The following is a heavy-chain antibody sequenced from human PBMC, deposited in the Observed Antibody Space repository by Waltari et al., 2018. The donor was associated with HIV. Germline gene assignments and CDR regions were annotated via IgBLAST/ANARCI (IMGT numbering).Heavy chain of an antibody. D-gene: IGHD6-13*01. CDR3: ARLDRGGASSPIDY. CDR2: ITSSSSYI. J-gene: IGHJ4*02. V-gene: IGHV3-21*02. CDR1: GFTFSNYS. Sequence: EVQLVESGGGLVKPGGSLRLSCAASGFTFSNYSMTWVRQAPVKGLEWISYITSSSSYIYYADSMKGRFTISRDNAKNSLYLQMSSLRVEDTAVYYCARLDRGGASSPIDYWGQGTLVAVSS.